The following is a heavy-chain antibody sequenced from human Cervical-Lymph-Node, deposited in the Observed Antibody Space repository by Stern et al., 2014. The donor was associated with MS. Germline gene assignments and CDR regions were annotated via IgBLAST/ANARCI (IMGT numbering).Heavy chain of an antibody. CDR1: GYTFTDYN. D-gene: IGHD6-19*01. V-gene: IGHV1-2*06. Sequence: QVQLVQSGAEVKLPGASVKVSCEASGYTFTDYNLHWVRQAPGQGLEWMGRINPKSGDIKSAQKFQGRVTITGDTSISTVHMDLSGLRSDDTAVFYCAREAVLSASLGYWGQGTLVTVSS. CDR2: INPKSGDI. CDR3: AREAVLSASLGY. J-gene: IGHJ4*02.